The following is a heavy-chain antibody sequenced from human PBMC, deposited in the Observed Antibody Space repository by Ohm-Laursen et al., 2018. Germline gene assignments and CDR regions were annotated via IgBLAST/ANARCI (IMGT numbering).Heavy chain of an antibody. V-gene: IGHV3-33*08. CDR3: ARDVDITSHYSQFDP. D-gene: IGHD3-22*01. J-gene: IGHJ5*02. Sequence: SLRLSCAASGFTFSSYWMCWVCQAPGKGLEWVAVFWADGIKTYYADSVKGRFTISRDNSKNTLYLQMNSLRAEDTPMYYCARDVDITSHYSQFDPWGRGTLVTVSS. CDR1: GFTFSSYW. CDR2: FWADGIKT.